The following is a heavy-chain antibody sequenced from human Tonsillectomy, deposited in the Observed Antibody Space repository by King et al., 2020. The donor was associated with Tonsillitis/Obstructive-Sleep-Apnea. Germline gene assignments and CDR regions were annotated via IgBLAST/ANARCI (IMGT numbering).Heavy chain of an antibody. V-gene: IGHV1-24*01. Sequence: VQLVQSGAEVKKPGASVKVSCKVSGSTLTDLSIHWVRQAPGKGLEWMGGFGSDDGETIYAQKFQGRVTMTEDTSSDTAYMELSSLRSEDSAVYYCATQQWLQCGGFTFDFWGQGTLVTVSS. CDR2: FGSDDGET. J-gene: IGHJ4*02. CDR1: GSTLTDLS. D-gene: IGHD5-12*01. CDR3: ATQQWLQCGGFTFDF.